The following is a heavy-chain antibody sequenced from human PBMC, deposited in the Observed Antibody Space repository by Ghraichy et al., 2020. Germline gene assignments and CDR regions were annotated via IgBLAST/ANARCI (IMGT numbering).Heavy chain of an antibody. D-gene: IGHD6-13*01. CDR1: GGSISSYY. CDR3: ARGSIAAAGGVYYYYMDV. J-gene: IGHJ6*03. CDR2: IYYSGST. V-gene: IGHV4-59*01. Sequence: SKTLSLTCTVSGGSISSYYWSWIRQPPGKGLEWIGYIYYSGSTNYNPSLKSRVTISVDTSKNQFSLKLSSVTAADTAVYYCARGSIAAAGGVYYYYMDVWGKGTTVTVSS.